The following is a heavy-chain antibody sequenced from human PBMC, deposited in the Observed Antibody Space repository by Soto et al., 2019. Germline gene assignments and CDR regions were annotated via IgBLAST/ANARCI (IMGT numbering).Heavy chain of an antibody. CDR2: INYSGST. Sequence: HVQLQESGPGLVKPSEPLSLSCTVSLGSISNYFWTWIRQPPGKELEWIGYINYSGSTNHNPSLKLRVTISVDTSKNQVSLKLRSVTAADTAVYYCARGSDSVDYWGQGTLVTVSS. D-gene: IGHD2-21*02. CDR1: LGSISNYF. CDR3: ARGSDSVDY. J-gene: IGHJ4*02. V-gene: IGHV4-59*01.